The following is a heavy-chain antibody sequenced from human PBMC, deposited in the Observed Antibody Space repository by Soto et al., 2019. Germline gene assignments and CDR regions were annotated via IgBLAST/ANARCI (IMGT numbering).Heavy chain of an antibody. CDR3: ATGGAGVRGGPYYYYYGMDV. D-gene: IGHD3-10*01. CDR2: FDPEDGET. J-gene: IGHJ6*02. CDR1: GYTLTELS. V-gene: IGHV1-24*01. Sequence: GASVKVSCKVSGYTLTELSMHWVRQAPGKGLEWMGGFDPEDGETIYAQKFQGRVTMTEDTSTDTAYMELSSLRSEDTAVYYCATGGAGVRGGPYYYYYGMDVWGQGTTVTVSS.